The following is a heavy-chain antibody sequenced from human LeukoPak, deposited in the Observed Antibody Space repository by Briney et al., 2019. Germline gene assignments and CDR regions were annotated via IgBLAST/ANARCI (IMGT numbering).Heavy chain of an antibody. J-gene: IGHJ3*01. V-gene: IGHV4-39*01. D-gene: IGHD3-22*01. CDR3: AKAGVRYFDSSGLYAFDF. CDR2: IYYSGST. CDR1: GGSISSTSYY. Sequence: PSETLSLTCAVSGGSISSTSYYWAWLRQPPGKGLEWIGTIYYSGSTYHNPSLKSRVTMSVDTSRNQFSLKLSPVDAADTAVYYCAKAGVRYFDSSGLYAFDFWGQGTTVTVSS.